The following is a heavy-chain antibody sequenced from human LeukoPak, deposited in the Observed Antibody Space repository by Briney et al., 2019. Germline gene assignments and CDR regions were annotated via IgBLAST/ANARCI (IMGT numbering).Heavy chain of an antibody. V-gene: IGHV3-74*01. J-gene: IGHJ4*02. D-gene: IGHD2-15*01. Sequence: GGSLRLSCAASGFTISRYWMHWVRQAPGQGLVWVSRINGDGSRTSYADSVKDRFTISRDNAKNTLYLQMNSLRAEDTAEYYCERALRGCGSSQDYWGQGTLVTVSS. CDR2: INGDGSRT. CDR1: GFTISRYW. CDR3: ERALRGCGSSQDY.